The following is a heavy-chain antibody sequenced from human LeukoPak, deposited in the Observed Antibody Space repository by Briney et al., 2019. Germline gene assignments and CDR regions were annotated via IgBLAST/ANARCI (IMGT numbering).Heavy chain of an antibody. J-gene: IGHJ4*02. CDR2: TSSDLNVK. CDR1: GFTFRNYV. Sequence: GGSLRLSCAASGFTFRNYVIHWVRQATGKGLEWVAVTSSDLNVKLYADSVKGRFTISRDNSRGTLYLQMNSLRPEDTAIYYCAREGYYGSGSPPSLYFDYWGQGTLVTVSS. V-gene: IGHV3-30-3*01. D-gene: IGHD3-10*01. CDR3: AREGYYGSGSPPSLYFDY.